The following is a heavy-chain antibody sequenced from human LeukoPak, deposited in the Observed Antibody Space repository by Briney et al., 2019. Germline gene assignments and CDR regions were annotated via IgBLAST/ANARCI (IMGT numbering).Heavy chain of an antibody. CDR1: GFTFSSYA. J-gene: IGHJ6*03. V-gene: IGHV3-23*01. CDR3: AKDGGEYYDILTGYYPRLYYMDV. CDR2: FRGSGAAT. D-gene: IGHD3-9*01. Sequence: GGSLRLSCAASGFTFSSYAMNWVRQAPGKGLKWASGFRGSGAATFYADSVKGRFTISRDNSKNTLYLQMNSLRAEDTAVYYCAKDGGEYYDILTGYYPRLYYMDVWGKGTTVTISS.